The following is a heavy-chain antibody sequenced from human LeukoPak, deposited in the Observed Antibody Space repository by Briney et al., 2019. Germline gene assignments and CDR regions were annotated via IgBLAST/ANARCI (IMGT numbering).Heavy chain of an antibody. CDR1: GGSISSGGYY. CDR2: IYHSGST. V-gene: IGHV4-30-2*01. Sequence: SQTLSLTCTVSGGSISSGGYYWSWIRQPPGKGLEWIGYIYHSGSTYYNPSLKSRVTISVDRSKNQFSLKLSSVTAADTAVYYCARRTRITIPMDVWGKGTTVTVSS. J-gene: IGHJ6*03. CDR3: ARRTRITIPMDV. D-gene: IGHD3-3*01.